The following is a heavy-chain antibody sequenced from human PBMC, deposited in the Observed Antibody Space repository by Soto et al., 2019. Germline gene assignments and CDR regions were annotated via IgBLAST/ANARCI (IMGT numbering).Heavy chain of an antibody. J-gene: IGHJ3*02. CDR1: GGTFSSYA. D-gene: IGHD2-2*01. Sequence: SVKVSCKASGGTFSSYAISWVRQAPGQGLEWMGGIIPIFGTANYAQKFQGRVTITADESTSTAYMELSSLRSEDTAVYCCARGHELCSSTSCSLAAFDIWGQGTMVTVSS. CDR2: IIPIFGTA. V-gene: IGHV1-69*13. CDR3: ARGHELCSSTSCSLAAFDI.